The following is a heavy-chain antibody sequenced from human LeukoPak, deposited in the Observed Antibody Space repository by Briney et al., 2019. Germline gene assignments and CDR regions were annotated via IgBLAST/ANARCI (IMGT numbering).Heavy chain of an antibody. J-gene: IGHJ4*02. CDR3: ARAKVGATRLDY. V-gene: IGHV4-38-2*02. D-gene: IGHD1-26*01. Sequence: SETLSLTCTVSGGSISSYYWSWIRQPPGKGLEWIGSFYHSGSTYYNPSLKSRVTISVDTSKNQFSLKLSSVTAADTAVYYCARAKVGATRLDYWGQGTLVTVSS. CDR2: FYHSGST. CDR1: GGSISSYY.